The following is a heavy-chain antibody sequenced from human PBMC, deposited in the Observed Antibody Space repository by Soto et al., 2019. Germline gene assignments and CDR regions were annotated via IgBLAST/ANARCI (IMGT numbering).Heavy chain of an antibody. Sequence: QVQLQQWGAGLLKPSETLSLTCAVYGGSFTDYYWTWIRQPPGKGLEWIGEISHSGATNYNPSLKSRVTISEDKSKNQVSLKVTSVTAADTAVFYCARGNHYYGMDVWGQGTTVTVSS. V-gene: IGHV4-34*01. J-gene: IGHJ6*02. CDR3: ARGNHYYGMDV. CDR1: GGSFTDYY. CDR2: ISHSGAT.